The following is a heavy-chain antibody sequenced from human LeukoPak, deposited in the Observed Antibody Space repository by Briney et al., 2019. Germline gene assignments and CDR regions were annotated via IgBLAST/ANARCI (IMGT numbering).Heavy chain of an antibody. CDR3: VRRNYVAFDI. D-gene: IGHD1-7*01. J-gene: IGHJ3*02. Sequence: GGSLRLSCAVPGFIFSDQYMDWVRQAPGKGLEWVGRTQNKANSYTMDYAASVRGRFTISRDDSKNSLSLQMNSLKTEDTAVYYCVRRNYVAFDIWGQGTMVIVSS. CDR1: GFIFSDQY. CDR2: TQNKANSYTM. V-gene: IGHV3-72*01.